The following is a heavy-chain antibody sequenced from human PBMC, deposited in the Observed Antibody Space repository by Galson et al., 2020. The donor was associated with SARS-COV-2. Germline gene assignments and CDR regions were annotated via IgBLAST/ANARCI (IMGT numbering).Heavy chain of an antibody. Sequence: ESLKISCKGSGYSFTSYWIGWVRQMPGKGLEWMGIIYPGDSDTRYSPSFQGQVTISADKSISTAYLQWSSLKASDTAMYYCARRPAYCGGDCYFVDYWGQGTLVTVSS. J-gene: IGHJ4*02. V-gene: IGHV5-51*01. CDR1: GYSFTSYW. D-gene: IGHD2-21*01. CDR2: IYPGDSDT. CDR3: ARRPAYCGGDCYFVDY.